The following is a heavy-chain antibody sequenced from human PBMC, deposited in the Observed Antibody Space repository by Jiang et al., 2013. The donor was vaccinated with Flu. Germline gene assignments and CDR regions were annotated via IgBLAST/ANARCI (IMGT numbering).Heavy chain of an antibody. CDR1: GGSISSSSYY. CDR3: ARSSPSRGSGYFDY. D-gene: IGHD3-22*01. Sequence: GPGLVKPSETLSLTCTVSGGSISSSSYYWGWIRQPPGKGLEWIGSIYYSGSTYYNPSLKSRVTISVDTSKNQFSLKLSPVTAADTAVYYCARSSPSRGSGYFDYWGQGTLVTVSS. CDR2: IYYSGST. J-gene: IGHJ4*02. V-gene: IGHV4-39*01.